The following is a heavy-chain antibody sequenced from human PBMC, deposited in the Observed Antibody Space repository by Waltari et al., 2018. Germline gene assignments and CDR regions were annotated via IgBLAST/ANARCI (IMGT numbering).Heavy chain of an antibody. CDR3: ARAAVGYCSSTSCYFVYYFDY. D-gene: IGHD2-2*01. J-gene: IGHJ4*02. CDR2: IYHSGST. Sequence: QVQLQESGPGLVKPSETLSLTCAVSGYSISSGYYWGWIRPPPGKGLEWIGSIYHSGSTYYNPSLKSRVTISVDTSKNQFSLKLSSVTAADTAVYYCARAAVGYCSSTSCYFVYYFDYWGQGTLVTVSS. CDR1: GYSISSGYY. V-gene: IGHV4-38-2*01.